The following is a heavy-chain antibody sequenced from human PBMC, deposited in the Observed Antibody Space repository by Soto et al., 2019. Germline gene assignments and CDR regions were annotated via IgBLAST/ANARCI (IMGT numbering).Heavy chain of an antibody. J-gene: IGHJ4*02. Sequence: GGSLRLSCAASGFTFSSYAMSWVRQAPGKGLEWVSAISGSGGSTNYADSVKGRFTISRDNSKNTLYLQMNSLRAEDTAVYYCAKATVGYYDIPSPTDYWGQGTLVTVSS. D-gene: IGHD3-9*01. V-gene: IGHV3-23*01. CDR2: ISGSGGST. CDR1: GFTFSSYA. CDR3: AKATVGYYDIPSPTDY.